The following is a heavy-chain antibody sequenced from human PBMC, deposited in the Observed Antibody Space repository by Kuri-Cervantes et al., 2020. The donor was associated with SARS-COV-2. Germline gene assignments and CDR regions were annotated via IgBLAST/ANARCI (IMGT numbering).Heavy chain of an antibody. CDR1: GGSLSGYQ. Sequence: SETLSLTCAVYGGSLSGYQWSWIRQTPGMGLEWIGQINDSGATKYNPSLKSRVIVSMDKSKNQFSLKLSSVTAADTAVYYCARGYGVIAPLYYFDYWGQGTLVTDSS. CDR2: INDSGAT. D-gene: IGHD2-21*01. J-gene: IGHJ4*02. CDR3: ARGYGVIAPLYYFDY. V-gene: IGHV4-34*01.